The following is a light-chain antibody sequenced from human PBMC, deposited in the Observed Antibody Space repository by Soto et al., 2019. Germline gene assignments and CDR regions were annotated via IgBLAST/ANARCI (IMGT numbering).Light chain of an antibody. CDR2: GTT. CDR3: HSYDSSLSASV. J-gene: IGLJ1*01. CDR1: SSNIGAGYD. V-gene: IGLV1-40*01. Sequence: QPVRTQTPSVSDAPGHRVTISCTGRSSNIGAGYDVHWYQHLPGTAPKLLIYGTTNRPSGVPDRFSGSKSGISASLAITGLQAEDEADYYCHSYDSSLSASVFGAGTKVTVL.